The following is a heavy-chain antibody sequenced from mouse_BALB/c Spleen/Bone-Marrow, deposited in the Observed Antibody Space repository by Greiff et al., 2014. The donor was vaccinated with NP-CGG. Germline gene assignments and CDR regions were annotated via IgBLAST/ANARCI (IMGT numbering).Heavy chain of an antibody. Sequence: VQLQQSGPELVKPGASVKISCKASGYAFSSSWMNWVKQRPGQGLEWIGRIYPGDGDTNYNGKFKGKATLTADKSSSTAYMQLSNLTSMTSAVSFCARNSCYGGSSSYFDYWGQGTTLTVSS. CDR2: IYPGDGDT. J-gene: IGHJ2*01. D-gene: IGHD1-1*01. V-gene: IGHV1-82*01. CDR1: GYAFSSSW. CDR3: ARNSCYGGSSSYFDY.